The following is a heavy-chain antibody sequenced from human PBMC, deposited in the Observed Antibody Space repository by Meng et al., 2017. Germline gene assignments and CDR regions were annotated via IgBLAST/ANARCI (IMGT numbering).Heavy chain of an antibody. J-gene: IGHJ3*02. D-gene: IGHD6-25*01. CDR3: ASGENQRPLYAAFDI. V-gene: IGHV1-18*01. CDR2: ISAYNGNT. CDR1: GYTFTSYG. Sequence: ASVKVSCKASGYTFTSYGISWVRQAPGQGLEWMGWISAYNGNTNYAQKLQGRVTMTTDTSTSTAYMELRSLRSEDTSVYYCASGENQRPLYAAFDIWGQGTMVTVSS.